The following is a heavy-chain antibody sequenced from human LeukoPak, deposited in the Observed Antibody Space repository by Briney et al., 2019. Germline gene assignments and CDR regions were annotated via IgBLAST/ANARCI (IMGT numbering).Heavy chain of an antibody. CDR2: ISAYNGNT. V-gene: IGHV1-18*01. CDR1: GYTFTSYG. D-gene: IGHD2-15*01. J-gene: IGHJ6*02. CDR3: ARDCLGYCSSLPYYYYYGMDV. Sequence: GASVKVSCKASGYTFTSYGISWVRQAPGQGLEWMGWISAYNGNTNYAQKLQGRVTMTTDTSTSTAYMELRSLRSDDTAVYYCARDCLGYCSSLPYYYYYGMDVRGQGTTVTVSS.